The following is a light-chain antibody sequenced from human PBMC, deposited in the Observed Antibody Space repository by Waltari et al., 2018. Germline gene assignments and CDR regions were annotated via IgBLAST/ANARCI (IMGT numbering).Light chain of an antibody. CDR1: QNIINY. V-gene: IGKV1-39*01. Sequence: IELTQSPSSLSASVAHTVTMTCRASQNIINYVNWYQQTPGKAPRLKIFGASTLQSGVPSRFSGSGSGTNFTLTVSSLQPEDFATFYCQQSYSFLTFGGGTRVDIK. CDR3: QQSYSFLT. CDR2: GAS. J-gene: IGKJ4*01.